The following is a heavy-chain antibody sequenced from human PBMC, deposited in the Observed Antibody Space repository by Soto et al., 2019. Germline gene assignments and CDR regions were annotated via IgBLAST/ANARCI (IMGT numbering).Heavy chain of an antibody. CDR3: ARDRGYSGYDSGDH. CDR1: GFTFSSYA. D-gene: IGHD5-12*01. Sequence: GGSLRLSCVASGFTFSSYAMHWVRQAPGKGLEWVAVISYDGSNKYHADSVKGRFTISRDNSKNTLYVQMDSLGAEDTAVYYCARDRGYSGYDSGDHWGQGTLVTVSS. V-gene: IGHV3-30-3*01. J-gene: IGHJ4*02. CDR2: ISYDGSNK.